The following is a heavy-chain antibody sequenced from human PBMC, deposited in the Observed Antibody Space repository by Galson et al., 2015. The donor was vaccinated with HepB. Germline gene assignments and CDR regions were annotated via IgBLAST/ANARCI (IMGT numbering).Heavy chain of an antibody. D-gene: IGHD2-15*01. Sequence: SLRLSCAASGFTFNSYAMHWVRQCPGKGLEWVAVISYAGTSKYYADSVKGRFTFSRDNSKNTLYLQMDSLRPEDTAVYYCARGTVGAATFWYFDLWGRGTLVTVSS. J-gene: IGHJ2*01. CDR2: ISYAGTSK. CDR1: GFTFNSYA. V-gene: IGHV3-30-3*01. CDR3: ARGTVGAATFWYFDL.